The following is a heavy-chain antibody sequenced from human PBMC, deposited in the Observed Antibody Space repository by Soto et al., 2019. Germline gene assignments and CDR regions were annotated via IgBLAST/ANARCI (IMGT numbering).Heavy chain of an antibody. CDR3: AWSRGYRGYDALED. J-gene: IGHJ4*02. Sequence: EVQLVESGGGLVQPGESLRLSCVASGFNFNIYAMHWVRQAPGKGLEYVSTINSNGGSTFYSNSVKGRFTISRDNSKNTLYLQMGSMRAEDMAVYYCAWSRGYRGYDALEDWGQGTLVTVSS. CDR1: GFNFNIYA. V-gene: IGHV3-64*01. CDR2: INSNGGST. D-gene: IGHD5-12*01.